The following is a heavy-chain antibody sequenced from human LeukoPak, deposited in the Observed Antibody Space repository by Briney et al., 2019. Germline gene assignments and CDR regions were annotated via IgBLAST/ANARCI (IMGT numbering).Heavy chain of an antibody. J-gene: IGHJ6*02. CDR1: GYTFTGYY. CDR2: INPNSGGT. Sequence: VKVSCKASGYTFTGYYMHWVRQAPGQGLEWMGWINPNSGGTNYAQKFQGRVTMTRDTSISTAYMELSRLRSDDTAVHYCARDIYGDYAGMDVWGQGTTVTVSS. V-gene: IGHV1-2*02. D-gene: IGHD4-17*01. CDR3: ARDIYGDYAGMDV.